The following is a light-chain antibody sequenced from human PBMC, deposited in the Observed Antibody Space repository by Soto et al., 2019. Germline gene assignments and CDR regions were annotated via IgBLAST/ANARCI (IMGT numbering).Light chain of an antibody. J-gene: IGKJ1*01. Sequence: EIVLTQSPGTLSLSPGERANLSCRASKSVTNDYLAWYQQKPGQAPRLLIYDASSRATGIPDRFSGSGSGTDFTLTISRLEPEDFAVYYCQQCARSPLTFGQGNKVELK. CDR1: KSVTNDY. V-gene: IGKV3-20*01. CDR3: QQCARSPLT. CDR2: DAS.